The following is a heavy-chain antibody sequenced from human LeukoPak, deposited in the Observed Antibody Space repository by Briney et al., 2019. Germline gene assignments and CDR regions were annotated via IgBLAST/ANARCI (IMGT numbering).Heavy chain of an antibody. CDR1: GFTFSFAA. J-gene: IGHJ5*02. CDR3: AKGSGINHYHWIDP. Sequence: PGGSLRLSCAASGFTFSFAAMTWVRQGPGKGLEWVSLISASGGSTYYADSVKGRFTISRDNSKNTLYLQMDSLRAEDTALYYCAKGSGINHYHWIDPWGQGTLVTVSS. V-gene: IGHV3-23*01. CDR2: ISASGGST. D-gene: IGHD1-14*01.